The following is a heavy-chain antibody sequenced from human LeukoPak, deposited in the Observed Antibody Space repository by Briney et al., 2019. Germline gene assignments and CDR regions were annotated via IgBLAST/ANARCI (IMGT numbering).Heavy chain of an antibody. J-gene: IGHJ4*02. Sequence: GGFLRLSCAGSGFTFDEYAMHWVRQPPGKGLEWVSLISGNGASTYYGESVRGRFTVSRDNIKNTLYLQMSSLRAEDTALYYCARDRFWGTGCSYSFNYWGQGTLVTVSS. CDR2: ISGNGAST. D-gene: IGHD2-8*02. V-gene: IGHV3-43D*04. CDR3: ARDRFWGTGCSYSFNY. CDR1: GFTFDEYA.